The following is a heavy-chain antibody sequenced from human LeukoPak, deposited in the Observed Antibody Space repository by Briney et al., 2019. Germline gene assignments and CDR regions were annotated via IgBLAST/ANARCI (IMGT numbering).Heavy chain of an antibody. CDR1: GFTFSNAW. D-gene: IGHD3-22*01. CDR2: IKSKTDGGTT. CDR3: TTAGISMIGGVDY. Sequence: GGSLRLSCAASGFTFSNAWMSWVRQAPGKGLEWVGRIKSKTDGGTTDYAAPVKGRFTISRDDSKNTLYLQMNSLKTEDTAVYYCTTAGISMIGGVDYWGQGTLVTVSS. V-gene: IGHV3-15*01. J-gene: IGHJ4*02.